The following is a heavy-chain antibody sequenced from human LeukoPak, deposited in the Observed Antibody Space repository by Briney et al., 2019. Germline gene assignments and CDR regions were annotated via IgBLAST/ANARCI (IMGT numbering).Heavy chain of an antibody. Sequence: ASVKVACKASGYTFTSYAMHWVRQAPGQRLEWMGWINAGNGNTKYSQKFQGRVTITRDTSASTAYMELSSLRSEDTAVYYCARQNRLLWFGELGYWGQGTLVTVSS. CDR2: INAGNGNT. CDR3: ARQNRLLWFGELGY. D-gene: IGHD3-10*01. V-gene: IGHV1-3*01. CDR1: GYTFTSYA. J-gene: IGHJ4*02.